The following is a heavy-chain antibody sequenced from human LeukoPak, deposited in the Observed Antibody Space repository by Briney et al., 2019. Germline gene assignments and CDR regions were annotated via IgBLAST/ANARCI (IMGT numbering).Heavy chain of an antibody. D-gene: IGHD2-8*02. CDR1: GDSISTYY. J-gene: IGHJ6*02. V-gene: IGHV4-59*01. CDR3: ARDWWQYGLDV. CDR2: IYYSGRT. Sequence: SETLSLTCTVSGDSISTYYWTWIRQRPGKGLEWIGHIYYSGRTDYNPSLKSRVTLSVDTSQNHFSLKLYFVTAADTAVYFCARDWWQYGLDVWGQGTTVTVSS.